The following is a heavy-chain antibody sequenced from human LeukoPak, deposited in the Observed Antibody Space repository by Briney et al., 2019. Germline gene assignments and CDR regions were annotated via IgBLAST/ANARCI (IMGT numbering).Heavy chain of an antibody. J-gene: IGHJ4*02. CDR3: ARLLALSDYFDY. CDR2: IYYSGST. Sequence: PSETLSLTCTVSGGSISSSSYYWGWIRRPPGKGLEWIGSIYYSGSTYYNPSLKSRVTISVDTSKNQFSLKLSSVTAADTAVYYCARLLALSDYFDYWGQGTLVTVSS. CDR1: GGSISSSSYY. V-gene: IGHV4-39*01. D-gene: IGHD2-8*02.